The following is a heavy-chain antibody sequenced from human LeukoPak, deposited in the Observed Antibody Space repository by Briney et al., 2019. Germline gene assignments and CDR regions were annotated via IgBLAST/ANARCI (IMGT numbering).Heavy chain of an antibody. J-gene: IGHJ6*04. CDR2: IAYDGNVQ. V-gene: IGHV3-30*18. D-gene: IGHD3-10*02. CDR1: GLTFSSYG. Sequence: GGSLRLSCAASGLTFSSYGMHWVRQAPGKGLEWVAFIAYDGNVQYYAESVKGRFTISRDNAKNSLYLQMNSLRAEDTAVYYCAELGITMIGGVWGKGTTVTISS. CDR3: AELGITMIGGV.